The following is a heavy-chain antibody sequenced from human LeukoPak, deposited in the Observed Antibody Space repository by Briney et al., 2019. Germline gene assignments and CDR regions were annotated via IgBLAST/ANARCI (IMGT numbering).Heavy chain of an antibody. CDR3: AKEAEGGLHWGGYFEY. J-gene: IGHJ4*02. CDR1: GFTFSSYA. CDR2: IRNGGGSI. V-gene: IGHV3-23*01. D-gene: IGHD2-21*01. Sequence: GGSLRLSCAASGFTFSSYAMSWVRQAPGKGLEWVSAIRNGGGSIYYADSVKGRFTISRDNSKNTLYLQMNSLRAEDTAVYYCAKEAEGGLHWGGYFEYWGQGTLVTVSS.